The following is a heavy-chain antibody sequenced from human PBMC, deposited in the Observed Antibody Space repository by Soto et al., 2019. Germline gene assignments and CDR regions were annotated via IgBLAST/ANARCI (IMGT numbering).Heavy chain of an antibody. D-gene: IGHD3-9*01. Sequence: SETLSLTCTVSGGSISSSSYYWGWIRQPPGKGLEWIGSIYYSGSTYYNPSLKSRVTISVDTSKNQFSLKLSSVTAADTAVNYCARTPPHYDILTGYGYYFDYWGQGTLVTVSS. CDR3: ARTPPHYDILTGYGYYFDY. CDR2: IYYSGST. V-gene: IGHV4-39*01. CDR1: GGSISSSSYY. J-gene: IGHJ4*02.